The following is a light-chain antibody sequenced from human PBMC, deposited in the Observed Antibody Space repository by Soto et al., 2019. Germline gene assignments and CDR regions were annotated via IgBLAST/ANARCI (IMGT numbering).Light chain of an antibody. CDR3: SSYAGINNLGF. Sequence: QSALTQPPSASGSHGQSVTISCTGTSSDVGGYKYVSWYQQHPGKAPKLMIFEVNKRPSGVPDRFSGSKSGNTASLTVSGLLAEDEVDYYCSSYAGINNLGFFGTGTKLTVL. V-gene: IGLV2-8*01. CDR1: SSDVGGYKY. CDR2: EVN. J-gene: IGLJ1*01.